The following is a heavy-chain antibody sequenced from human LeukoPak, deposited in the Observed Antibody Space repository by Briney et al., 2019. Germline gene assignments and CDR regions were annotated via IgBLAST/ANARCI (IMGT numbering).Heavy chain of an antibody. J-gene: IGHJ4*02. Sequence: SETLSLTCTVSGGSISSYYWSWIRQPPGKGLEWIGYIYYSGSTNYNPSLKSRVTISVDTSKNQFSLKLSSVTAEDTAVYYCASGYSSSFDYWGQGTLVTVSS. CDR2: IYYSGST. V-gene: IGHV4-59*01. CDR1: GGSISSYY. D-gene: IGHD6-13*01. CDR3: ASGYSSSFDY.